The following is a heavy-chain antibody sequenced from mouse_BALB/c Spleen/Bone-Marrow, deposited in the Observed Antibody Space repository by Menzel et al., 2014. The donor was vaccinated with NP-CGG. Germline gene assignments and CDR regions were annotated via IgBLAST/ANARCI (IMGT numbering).Heavy chain of an antibody. CDR3: ARQVRLFYAMDY. CDR2: IYPGSGNT. D-gene: IGHD2-14*01. V-gene: IGHV1-84*02. CDR1: GYTFTDYY. Sequence: VQLVESGPEPVKPGASVKISCKASGYTFTDYYINWVKQKPGQGLEWIGWIYPGSGNTKYNEKFKGKATLTVDTSSSTAYMQLSSLTSEDTAVYFCARQVRLFYAMDYWGQGTSVTVSS. J-gene: IGHJ4*01.